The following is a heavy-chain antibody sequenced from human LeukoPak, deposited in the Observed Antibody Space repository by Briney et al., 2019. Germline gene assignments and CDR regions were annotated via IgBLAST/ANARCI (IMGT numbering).Heavy chain of an antibody. D-gene: IGHD5-12*01. CDR3: AAALEDSYATI. V-gene: IGHV3-23*01. CDR1: GFTFSSYA. Sequence: PGGSLRLSCAASGFTFSSYAMSWVRQAPGKGLEWVSAIRGSGGSTYYADSVKGRFTISRDNSKNTLYLQMNSLRAEDTAVYYCAAALEDSYATIWGQGTLVTVSS. CDR2: IRGSGGST. J-gene: IGHJ4*02.